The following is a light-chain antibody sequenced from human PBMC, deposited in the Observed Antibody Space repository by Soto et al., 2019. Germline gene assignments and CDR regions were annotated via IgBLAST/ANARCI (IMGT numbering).Light chain of an antibody. CDR3: QQYNNRPPWT. CDR1: QSVSNN. V-gene: IGKV3-15*01. J-gene: IGKJ1*01. CDR2: GAS. Sequence: EIVMTQSPATLSVSPGERATLSCRASQSVSNNLAWYQHKPGQAPRLLIHGASTRATGVPARFSGSGSGTEFTLTISSLQSEDLAVYYCQQYNNRPPWTFGQGTKVEIK.